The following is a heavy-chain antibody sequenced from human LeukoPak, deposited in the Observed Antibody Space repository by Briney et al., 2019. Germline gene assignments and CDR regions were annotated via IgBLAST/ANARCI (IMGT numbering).Heavy chain of an antibody. CDR3: ARGATIITPFAFDI. D-gene: IGHD4-11*01. Sequence: TGGSLRLSCAASGFTFSSYSMNWVRQAPGRGLEWVSYISSSSSTIYYADSVKGRFTISRDNAKNSLYLQMNSLRAEDTAVYYCARGATIITPFAFDIWGQGTMVTVSS. CDR2: ISSSSSTI. V-gene: IGHV3-48*04. CDR1: GFTFSSYS. J-gene: IGHJ3*02.